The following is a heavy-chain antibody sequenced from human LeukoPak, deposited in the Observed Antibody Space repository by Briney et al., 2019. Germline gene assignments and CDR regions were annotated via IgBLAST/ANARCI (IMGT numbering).Heavy chain of an antibody. J-gene: IGHJ2*01. CDR3: ARVWGRPHWYFDL. Sequence: GGSLRLSCAASGFAFSSYSMSWVRQAPGEGLEWISYIGSISTPIYYADSVKGRVTISRDNAKNSLFLQMNSLRAEDTSVYYCARVWGRPHWYFDLWGRGTLVTVSS. CDR2: IGSISTPI. V-gene: IGHV3-48*01. D-gene: IGHD3-16*01. CDR1: GFAFSSYS.